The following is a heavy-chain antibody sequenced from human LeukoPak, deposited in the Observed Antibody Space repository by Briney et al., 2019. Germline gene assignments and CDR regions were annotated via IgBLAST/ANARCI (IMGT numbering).Heavy chain of an antibody. CDR3: ARDRPDYGGSPFYYYYGMDV. CDR2: ISAYNGNT. D-gene: IGHD4-23*01. Sequence: ASVKVSCKASGGTFSSYAISWVRQAPGQGLEWMGWISAYNGNTNYAQKLQGRVTMTTDTSTSTAYMELRSLRSDDTAVYYCARDRPDYGGSPFYYYYGMDVWGQGTTVTVSS. J-gene: IGHJ6*02. V-gene: IGHV1-18*01. CDR1: GGTFSSYA.